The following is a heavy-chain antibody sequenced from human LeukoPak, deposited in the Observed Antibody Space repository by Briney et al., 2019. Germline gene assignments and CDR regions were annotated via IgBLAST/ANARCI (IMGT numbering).Heavy chain of an antibody. D-gene: IGHD5-18*01. CDR1: GYTFTGYY. Sequence: ASVKVSCKASGYTFTGYYMHWVRQAPGQGLEWMGWINPNSGGTNYAQKFQGRVTMTRDTSISTAYMELSRLRSDDTAVYYCARDRGYSYGAVAFDYWGQGTLVTVSS. J-gene: IGHJ4*02. V-gene: IGHV1-2*02. CDR3: ARDRGYSYGAVAFDY. CDR2: INPNSGGT.